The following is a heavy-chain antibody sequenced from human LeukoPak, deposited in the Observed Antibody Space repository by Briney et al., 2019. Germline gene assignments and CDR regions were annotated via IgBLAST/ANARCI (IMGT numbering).Heavy chain of an antibody. J-gene: IGHJ4*02. D-gene: IGHD6-6*01. CDR2: IVVGSGNT. V-gene: IGHV1-58*02. Sequence: TSVKVSCEASGFTFTSSAMQWVRQARGQRLEWIGWIVVGSGNTNYAQKFQERVTITRDMSTSTAYMELSSLRSEDTAVYYCARDLEYSSSPGFDFWGQGTLVTVSS. CDR3: ARDLEYSSSPGFDF. CDR1: GFTFTSSA.